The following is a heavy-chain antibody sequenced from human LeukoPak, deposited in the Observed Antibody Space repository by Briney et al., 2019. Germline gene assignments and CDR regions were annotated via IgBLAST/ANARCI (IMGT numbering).Heavy chain of an antibody. D-gene: IGHD6-19*01. V-gene: IGHV3-33*06. CDR2: IWYDGSNK. CDR1: GFTFSSYG. J-gene: IGHJ6*03. CDR3: AKEEGIAVAGTSPIPAYYYYMDV. Sequence: GRSLRLSCAASGFTFSSYGMHWVRQAPGKGLEWVAVIWYDGSNKYYADSVKGRFTTSRDNSKNTLYLQMNSLRAEDTAVYYCAKEEGIAVAGTSPIPAYYYYMDVWGKGTTVTVSS.